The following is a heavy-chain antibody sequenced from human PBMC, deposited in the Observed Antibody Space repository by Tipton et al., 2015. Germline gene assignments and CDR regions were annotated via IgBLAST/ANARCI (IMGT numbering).Heavy chain of an antibody. V-gene: IGHV4-39*01. CDR3: ARHLVRSDSFDI. D-gene: IGHD3-9*01. CDR2: IYFRGST. CDR1: GGSIVSSSYY. Sequence: TLSLTCTVSGGSIVSSSYYWGWIRQPPGKGLEWIGRIYFRGSTSYNPSVQSRVTISIDTSKKQFSLNLSSATAADTAVYFCARHLVRSDSFDIWGQGTMVTVSS. J-gene: IGHJ3*02.